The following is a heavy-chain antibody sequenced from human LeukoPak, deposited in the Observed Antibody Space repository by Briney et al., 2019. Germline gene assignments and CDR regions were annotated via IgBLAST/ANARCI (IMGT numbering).Heavy chain of an antibody. CDR2: ISHSGST. Sequence: SETLSLTCAVYGGSFSGYYWSWIRQPPGKGLEWIGEISHSGSTNYNPSLKSRVTISVDTSKNQFSLKLSPVTAADTAVYYCARGDIVVVPSARSLYYYMDVWGKGTTVTVSS. J-gene: IGHJ6*03. CDR1: GGSFSGYY. D-gene: IGHD2-2*01. CDR3: ARGDIVVVPSARSLYYYMDV. V-gene: IGHV4-34*01.